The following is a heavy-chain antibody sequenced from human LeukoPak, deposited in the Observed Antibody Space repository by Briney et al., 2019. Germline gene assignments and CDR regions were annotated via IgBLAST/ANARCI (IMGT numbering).Heavy chain of an antibody. J-gene: IGHJ6*02. CDR1: GFTFSSYA. CDR3: ARDSEPYYYYYGMDV. Sequence: GALRLSCAASGFTFSSYAMSWVRQAPGKGLEWVSAISGSGGSTYYADSVKGRFTISRDNSKNTLYLQMNSLRAEDTAVYYCARDSEPYYYYYGMDVWGQGTTVTVSS. V-gene: IGHV3-23*01. CDR2: ISGSGGST. D-gene: IGHD1-14*01.